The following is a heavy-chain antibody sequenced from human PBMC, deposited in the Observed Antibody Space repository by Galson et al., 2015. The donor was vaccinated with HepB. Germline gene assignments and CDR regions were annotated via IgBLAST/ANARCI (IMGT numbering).Heavy chain of an antibody. D-gene: IGHD4-17*01. V-gene: IGHV3-23*01. CDR2: ISGSGGST. CDR1: GFTFSSYA. Sequence: SLRLSCAASGFTFSSYAMSWVRQAPGKGLEWVSAISGSGGSTYYVDSVKGRFTISRDNSKNTLYLQMNSLRAEDTAVYYCAKVPIDYGDYHWYFDLWGRGTLVTVSS. CDR3: AKVPIDYGDYHWYFDL. J-gene: IGHJ2*01.